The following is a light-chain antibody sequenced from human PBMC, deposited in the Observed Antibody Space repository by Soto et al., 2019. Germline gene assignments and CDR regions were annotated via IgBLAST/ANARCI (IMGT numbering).Light chain of an antibody. J-gene: IGKJ2*01. Sequence: DIQMTQSPSSVSASVGDRVTFTCRASQGIGSWLAWYQQKPGKAPKLLIYAASTLQGAVPSRFSGRGSGTDFSLTISSLQPEDFATYYCQQTNIFPYTFGQGAKVDI. CDR2: AAS. CDR3: QQTNIFPYT. CDR1: QGIGSW. V-gene: IGKV1D-12*01.